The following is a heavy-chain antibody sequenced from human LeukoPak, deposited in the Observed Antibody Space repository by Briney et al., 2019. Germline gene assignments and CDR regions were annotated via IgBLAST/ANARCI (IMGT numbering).Heavy chain of an antibody. CDR3: ARDLNVIEVGATRNY. D-gene: IGHD1-26*01. V-gene: IGHV3-30*02. Sequence: GGSLRLSCAASGFTFSSYGMHWVRQAPGKGLEWVAFIRYDGSNKYYADSVKGRFTISRDNSKNTLYLQMNSLRAEDTAVYYCARDLNVIEVGATRNYWGQGTLVTVSS. J-gene: IGHJ4*02. CDR1: GFTFSSYG. CDR2: IRYDGSNK.